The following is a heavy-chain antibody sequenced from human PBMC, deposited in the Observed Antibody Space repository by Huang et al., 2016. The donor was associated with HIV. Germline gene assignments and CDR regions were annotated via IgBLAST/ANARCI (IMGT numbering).Heavy chain of an antibody. Sequence: QVRLEQWGEGVVKPSETLSLTCAVYGASFGSYFWSWIRQSPVKGLQWIVEITPGGPSNYNPGFERRVNMSVDTPKNQVSVRPRTMTAADAAIYYGARLPTPSYYDTWSLSSVEEDFFYFNMDLWGQGTPVIVSS. D-gene: IGHD3-3*01. J-gene: IGHJ6*03. V-gene: IGHV4-34*01. CDR1: GASFGSYF. CDR2: ITPGGPS. CDR3: ARLPTPSYYDTWSLSSVEEDFFYFNMDL.